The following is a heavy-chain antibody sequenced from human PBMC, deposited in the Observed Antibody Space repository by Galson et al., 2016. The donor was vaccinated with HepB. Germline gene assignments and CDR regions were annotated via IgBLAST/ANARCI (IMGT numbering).Heavy chain of an antibody. Sequence: SLRLSCAASGFPFSSYAMSWVRQAPGKGLAWVSTISGAGTASYAYSVKGRFTISRDNSKNTLHLQMDSLRVEDTALYFCFRVPRYYADYYSGVGDCWGQGTLLTVSS. CDR3: FRVPRYYADYYSGVGDC. V-gene: IGHV3-23*01. CDR2: ISGAGTA. J-gene: IGHJ4*02. D-gene: IGHD4-17*01. CDR1: GFPFSSYA.